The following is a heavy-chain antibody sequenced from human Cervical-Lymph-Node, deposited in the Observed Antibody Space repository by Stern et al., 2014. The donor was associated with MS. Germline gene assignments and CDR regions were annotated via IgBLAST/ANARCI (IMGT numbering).Heavy chain of an antibody. Sequence: QLQLQESGPGLVKPSQTLSLTCTVSGGSISSGSYYWSWIRQPAGKGLEWIGRIYTSGSTNYNPSLKSRVTISVDTSKKQFSLKRSSVTAADTAVYYCARVTYYDSSGYTDWGQGTLVTVSS. CDR1: GGSISSGSYY. D-gene: IGHD3-22*01. J-gene: IGHJ4*02. CDR3: ARVTYYDSSGYTD. V-gene: IGHV4-61*02. CDR2: IYTSGST.